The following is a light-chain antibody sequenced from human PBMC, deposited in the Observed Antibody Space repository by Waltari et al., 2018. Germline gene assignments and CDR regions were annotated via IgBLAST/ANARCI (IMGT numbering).Light chain of an antibody. CDR3: QHYVRLPAT. J-gene: IGKJ1*01. CDR2: GAS. CDR1: QSVSRA. V-gene: IGKV3-20*01. Sequence: GERATLSCRASQSVSRALAWYQQKPGQAPRLLIYGASNRATGIPDRFSGGGSGTDFSLTISRLEPEDFAVYYCQHYVRLPATFGQGTKVEIK.